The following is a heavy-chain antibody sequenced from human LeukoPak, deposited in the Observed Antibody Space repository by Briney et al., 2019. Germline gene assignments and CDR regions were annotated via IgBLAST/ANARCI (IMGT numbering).Heavy chain of an antibody. CDR3: ARETRYSSSWLFDP. V-gene: IGHV3-48*04. D-gene: IGHD6-13*01. J-gene: IGHJ5*02. CDR1: GFTFSSYS. CDR2: ISSSSSTI. Sequence: GGTLTLSCAASGFTFSSYSMNWVRQAPGKGLEWVSYISSSSSTIYYADSVKGRFTIYRDNAKNSLYLQMNSLRAEDTAVYYCARETRYSSSWLFDPWGQGTLVTVSS.